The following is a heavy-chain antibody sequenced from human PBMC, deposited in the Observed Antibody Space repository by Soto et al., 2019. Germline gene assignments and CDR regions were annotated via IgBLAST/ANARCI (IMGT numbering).Heavy chain of an antibody. D-gene: IGHD3-16*01. J-gene: IGHJ6*01. V-gene: IGHV4-59*01. Sequence: SETLSLTCTVSGCSISSYYWSWIRQHPGKGLEWIGYIYYSGSTYYNPSLKSRVTISVDTSKNQFSLKLCSVTAADTAVSYCARPLYCGPFGGNHHIYGMGDCGEGT. CDR2: IYYSGST. CDR3: ARPLYCGPFGGNHHIYGMGD. CDR1: GCSISSYY.